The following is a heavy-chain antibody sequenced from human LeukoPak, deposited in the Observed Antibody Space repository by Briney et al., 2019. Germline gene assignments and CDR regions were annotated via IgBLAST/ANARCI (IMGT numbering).Heavy chain of an antibody. Sequence: GGSLRLSCAASGFTFSSYSMSWVRQAPGKGLEWVSSISSSRSYIYYADSGKGRFTISRDNTKNSLYLQMNSLRAENTALYYSAQYGGGVDYWGQGTLVTVSS. D-gene: IGHD5-12*01. J-gene: IGHJ4*02. CDR2: ISSSRSYI. V-gene: IGHV3-21*01. CDR1: GFTFSSYS. CDR3: AQYGGGVDY.